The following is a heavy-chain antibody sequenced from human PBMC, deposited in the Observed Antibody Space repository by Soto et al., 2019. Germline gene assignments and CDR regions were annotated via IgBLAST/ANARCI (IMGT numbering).Heavy chain of an antibody. CDR1: GFTFSSYG. V-gene: IGHV3-30*18. CDR2: ISYDGSNK. CDR3: AKARLYCSGGSCYSAYYYYGMDV. J-gene: IGHJ6*02. D-gene: IGHD2-15*01. Sequence: PGGSLRLSCAASGFTFSSYGMHWVRQAPGKGLEWVAVISYDGSNKYYADSVKGRFTISRDNSKNTLYLQMNSLRAEDTAVYYCAKARLYCSGGSCYSAYYYYGMDVWGQGTTVTVSS.